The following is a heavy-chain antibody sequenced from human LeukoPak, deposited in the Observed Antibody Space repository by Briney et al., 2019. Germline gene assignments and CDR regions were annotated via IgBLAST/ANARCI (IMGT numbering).Heavy chain of an antibody. Sequence: SENLSLTCTVSGGSMRSHYWSWIRQTPGKGLEWIGYIGYSGSTRYNPSLQSRVTISVDTSKNQFSLKLTSVTATDTAVYYCARLINNDNSGDADTFDMWGQGTVVTVFS. CDR1: GGSMRSHY. CDR2: IGYSGST. J-gene: IGHJ3*02. V-gene: IGHV4-59*11. CDR3: ARLINNDNSGDADTFDM. D-gene: IGHD3-22*01.